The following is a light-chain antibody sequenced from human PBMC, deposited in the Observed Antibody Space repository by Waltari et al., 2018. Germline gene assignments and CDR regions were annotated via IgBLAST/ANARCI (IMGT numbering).Light chain of an antibody. J-gene: IGKJ2*01. CDR2: GAS. CDR3: QQYDNWPPIT. Sequence: EIVMTQSPATLFVSPGERATLSCRASQNIRSNLAWYRQKPGQAPRLLIYGASFRATGIPARISGSGSGTEFTLTISSLQSEDCAVYFCQQYDNWPPITFGQGTKLEIK. CDR1: QNIRSN. V-gene: IGKV3-15*01.